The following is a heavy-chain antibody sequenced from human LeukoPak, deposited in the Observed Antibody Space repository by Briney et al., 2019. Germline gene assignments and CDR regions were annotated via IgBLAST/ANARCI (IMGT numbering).Heavy chain of an antibody. V-gene: IGHV3-30*18. J-gene: IGHJ4*02. CDR3: AKDGASQLLHYYFDY. CDR1: GFSFSSYG. CDR2: ISYDGSNK. Sequence: GGSLRLSCAASGFSFSSYGMHWVRQAPGKGLEWVAVISYDGSNKYYVDSVKGRFTISRDNSKNTLYLQMNSLRAEDTAVYYCAKDGASQLLHYYFDYWGQGTLVTVSS. D-gene: IGHD2-15*01.